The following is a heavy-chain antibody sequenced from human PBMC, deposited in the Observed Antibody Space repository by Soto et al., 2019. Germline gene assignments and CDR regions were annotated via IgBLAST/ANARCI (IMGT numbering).Heavy chain of an antibody. Sequence: QVQLVQSGAEVKKPGSSVKVSCKASGGTFSSYGISWVRQAPGQGLEWMGGSIPIFGTANYAQKFQGRVTITADESTSTAYMKLRSLRSEDTAVYYCARTRGYSGYDPSNWFDPWGQGTLVTVSS. CDR2: SIPIFGTA. V-gene: IGHV1-69*12. CDR1: GGTFSSYG. D-gene: IGHD5-12*01. CDR3: ARTRGYSGYDPSNWFDP. J-gene: IGHJ5*02.